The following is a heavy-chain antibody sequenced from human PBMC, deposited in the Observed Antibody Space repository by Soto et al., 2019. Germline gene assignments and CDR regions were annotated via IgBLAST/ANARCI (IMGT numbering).Heavy chain of an antibody. V-gene: IGHV4-31*03. CDR3: AGIYSGSPGGTLRY. Sequence: QVQLQESGPGLVKPSQTLSLTCTVSGGSISSGGYYWSWIRQHPGKGLEWIGYIYYSGSTYYNPSLXIXVTXSIDTSKNQFSLKLRSVTAGDTAVYYCAGIYSGSPGGTLRYWGQGTLVTVSS. CDR2: IYYSGST. J-gene: IGHJ4*02. CDR1: GGSISSGGYY. D-gene: IGHD1-26*01.